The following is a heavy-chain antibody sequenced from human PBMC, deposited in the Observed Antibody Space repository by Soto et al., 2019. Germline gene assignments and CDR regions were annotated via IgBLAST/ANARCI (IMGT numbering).Heavy chain of an antibody. CDR2: IYNSGRT. J-gene: IGHJ2*01. V-gene: IGHV4-30-4*01. D-gene: IGHD1-26*01. CDR1: GGSISSDVYY. CDR3: AAFRGAYWYFDL. Sequence: SSETLSLTCTVSGGSISSDVYYWSWIRQPPGKGLEWIGYIYNSGRTYYNPSLRSRVIISLDTSKNQFSLKLSSVTAAATAVYYSAAFRGAYWYFDLWGRGTLVTVAS.